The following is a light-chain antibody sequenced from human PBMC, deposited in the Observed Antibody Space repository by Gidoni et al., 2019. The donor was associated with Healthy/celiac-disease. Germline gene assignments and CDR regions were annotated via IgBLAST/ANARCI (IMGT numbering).Light chain of an antibody. CDR3: QQLNSYPSLT. CDR1: QGISSY. CDR2: AAS. V-gene: IGKV1-9*01. J-gene: IGKJ4*01. Sequence: DIQLTQSPSFLSASVGDRVTFTCRASQGISSYLAWYQQKPGKAPKLLIYAASTLQSGVPSRFSGSGSGTEFTLTISSLQPEDFATYYCQQLNSYPSLTFXGXTKVEIK.